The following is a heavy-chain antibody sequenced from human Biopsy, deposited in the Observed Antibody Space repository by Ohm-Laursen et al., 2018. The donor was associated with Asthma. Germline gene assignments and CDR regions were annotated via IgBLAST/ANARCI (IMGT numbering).Heavy chain of an antibody. J-gene: IGHJ6*02. CDR2: LIPVLGTP. CDR3: ARGYSGSDRIVYYYSGLEV. Sequence: VKISCKASGDSFSNYAISWVRQAPGRGLEWMGGLIPVLGTPDHAQMFEGRVTITADESTSTAYMELSSLSSEDTAVYYCARGYSGSDRIVYYYSGLEVWGQGTTVTVSS. D-gene: IGHD5-12*01. V-gene: IGHV1-69*13. CDR1: GDSFSNYA.